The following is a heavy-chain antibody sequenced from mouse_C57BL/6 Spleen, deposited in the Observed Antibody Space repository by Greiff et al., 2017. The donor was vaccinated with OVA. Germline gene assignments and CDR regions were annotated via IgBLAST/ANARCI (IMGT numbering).Heavy chain of an antibody. CDR1: GYTFTDYN. CDR2: INPNNGGT. CDR3: ARGGDYDALYAMDY. J-gene: IGHJ4*01. V-gene: IGHV1-18*01. D-gene: IGHD2-4*01. Sequence: EVQLQRSGPELVKPGASVKIPCKASGYTFTDYNMDWVKQSHGKSLEWIGDINPNNGGTIYNQKFKGKATLTVDKSSSTAYMERRSLTSEDTAVYYCARGGDYDALYAMDYWGQGTSVTVSS.